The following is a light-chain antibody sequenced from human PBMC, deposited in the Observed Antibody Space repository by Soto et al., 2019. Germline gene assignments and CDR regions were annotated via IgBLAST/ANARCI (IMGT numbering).Light chain of an antibody. CDR2: AVS. CDR3: QQHNNWPLT. J-gene: IGKJ4*01. Sequence: EIVMTQSPGTLSVSPGERATLSCRASQSVRSNLAWYQQKRGQAPRLLIYAVSTRATGIPARFSGSGSGTEFTLTISSLQSEDSAVYYCQQHNNWPLTFGGGTKVELK. CDR1: QSVRSN. V-gene: IGKV3-15*01.